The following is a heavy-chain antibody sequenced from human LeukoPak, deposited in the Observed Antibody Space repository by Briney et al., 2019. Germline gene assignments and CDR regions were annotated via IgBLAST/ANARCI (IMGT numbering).Heavy chain of an antibody. J-gene: IGHJ3*02. Sequence: ASVKVSCKASGGTFSRYAISWVRQAPGQGLEWMGGIIPIFGTANYAQKFQGRVTITTDESTSTAYMELSSLRSEVTAVYYCARDRTQYYDSWSATHRDAFDIWGQGTMVTVSS. CDR1: GGTFSRYA. D-gene: IGHD3-3*01. CDR2: IIPIFGTA. V-gene: IGHV1-69*05. CDR3: ARDRTQYYDSWSATHRDAFDI.